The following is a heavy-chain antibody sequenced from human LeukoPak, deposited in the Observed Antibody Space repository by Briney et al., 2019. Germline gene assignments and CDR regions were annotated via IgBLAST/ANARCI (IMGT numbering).Heavy chain of an antibody. CDR1: GGSISSYY. Sequence: TSETLSLTCTVSGGSISSYYWSWIRQPPGKGLEWIGYIYYSGSTNYNPSLKSRVTISVDTSKNQFSLKLSSVTAADTAVYYCARHEGYYYDSSGTIPPXXXFDLWGRGTLVTVSS. CDR3: ARHEGYYYDSSGTIPPXXXFDL. V-gene: IGHV4-59*08. J-gene: IGHJ2*01. D-gene: IGHD3-22*01. CDR2: IYYSGST.